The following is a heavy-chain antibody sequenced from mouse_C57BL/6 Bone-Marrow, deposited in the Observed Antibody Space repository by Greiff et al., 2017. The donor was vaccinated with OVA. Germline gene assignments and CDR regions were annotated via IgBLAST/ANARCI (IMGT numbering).Heavy chain of an antibody. CDR1: GYTFTDYY. V-gene: IGHV1-26*01. J-gene: IGHJ2*01. Sequence: VQLQQSGPELVKPGASVKISCKASGYTFTDYYMNWVKQSHGKSLEWIGDINPNNGGTSYNQKFKGKATLTVDKSSSTAYMELRSLTSEDSAGYYCARGNSNLDYWGQGTTLTVSS. D-gene: IGHD2-5*01. CDR2: INPNNGGT. CDR3: ARGNSNLDY.